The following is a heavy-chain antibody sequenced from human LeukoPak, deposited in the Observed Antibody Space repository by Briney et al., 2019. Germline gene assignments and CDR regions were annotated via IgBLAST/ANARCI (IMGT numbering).Heavy chain of an antibody. CDR1: GDSINSGTYY. V-gene: IGHV4-39*07. Sequence: SETLSLTCTVSGDSINSGTYYWGWIRQPPGKGLQWIGNINYSGTTHYNPSLKSRITISVDTSRNQFSLKLSSVTAADTAVYYCARDWEFGELLEFWGQGTLVTVSS. J-gene: IGHJ4*02. CDR2: INYSGTT. D-gene: IGHD3-10*01. CDR3: ARDWEFGELLEF.